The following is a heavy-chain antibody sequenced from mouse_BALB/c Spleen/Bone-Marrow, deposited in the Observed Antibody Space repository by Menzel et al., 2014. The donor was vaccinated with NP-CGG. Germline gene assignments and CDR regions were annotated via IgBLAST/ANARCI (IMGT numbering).Heavy chain of an antibody. CDR1: GISITTGNYR. Sequence: EVKLVESGPGLVKPSQTVSLTCTVTGISITTGNYRWSWIRQFPGNKLEWIGYIYYSGTITYNPSLTSRTTITRDTSRNQFFLEMNSLTAEDTATYYCARELYYFDYWGQGTTLTVSS. J-gene: IGHJ2*01. CDR2: IYYSGTI. V-gene: IGHV3-5*02. CDR3: ARELYYFDY.